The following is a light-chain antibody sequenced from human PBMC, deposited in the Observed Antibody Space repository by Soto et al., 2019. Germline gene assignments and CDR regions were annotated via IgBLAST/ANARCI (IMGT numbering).Light chain of an antibody. CDR1: QSVSAR. J-gene: IGKJ5*01. CDR2: DVF. Sequence: VLTQSPDTLSFSSGESATLSCRASQSVSARLAWYKHKPGQPPRLLISDVFNRASGVAERFSGSGSETDFTLIIRRLGPEDSALYYCQHYQGGHPIAFGQGTRLEIK. CDR3: QHYQGGHPIA. V-gene: IGKV3-20*01.